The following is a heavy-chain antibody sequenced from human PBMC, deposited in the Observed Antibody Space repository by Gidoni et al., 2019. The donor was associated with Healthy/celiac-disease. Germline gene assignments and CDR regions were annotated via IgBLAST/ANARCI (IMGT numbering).Heavy chain of an antibody. CDR1: GYTFPGYY. Sequence: QVQLVQSGAEVTKPGASVKVSCTASGYTFPGYYMHWVRQAPGQGLEWMGWINPNSGGTNYAQKFQGWVTMTRDTSISTAYMELSRLRSDDTAVYYCAVAYSSSHDAFDIWGQGTMVTVSS. D-gene: IGHD6-13*01. V-gene: IGHV1-2*04. CDR2: INPNSGGT. CDR3: AVAYSSSHDAFDI. J-gene: IGHJ3*02.